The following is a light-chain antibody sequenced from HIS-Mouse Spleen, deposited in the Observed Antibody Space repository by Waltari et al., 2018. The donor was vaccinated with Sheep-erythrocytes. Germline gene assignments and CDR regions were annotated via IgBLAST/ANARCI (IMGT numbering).Light chain of an antibody. Sequence: QSVLTQPPSVSAAPGQKVTISCSGSSSNIGHHYLSWYQQLPGTAPKLLIYDNKERPSGIPDRFSGSKSGTSATLGITGLQTGDEADYYCGTWDSSLSAGVFGGGTKLTVL. V-gene: IGLV1-51*01. J-gene: IGLJ2*01. CDR3: GTWDSSLSAGV. CDR2: DNK. CDR1: SSNIGHHY.